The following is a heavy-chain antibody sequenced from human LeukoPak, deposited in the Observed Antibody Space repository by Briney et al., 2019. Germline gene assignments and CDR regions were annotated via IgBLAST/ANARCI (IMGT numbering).Heavy chain of an antibody. D-gene: IGHD6-6*01. V-gene: IGHV4-39*07. J-gene: IGHJ4*02. Sequence: SETLSLTCTVSGGSISSSSYYWGWIRQPPGKGLEWIGSIYYSGSTYYNPSLKSRVTISVDTSKNQFSLKLSSVTAADTAVYYCARVPQLVPDYWGQGTLITVSS. CDR1: GGSISSSSYY. CDR2: IYYSGST. CDR3: ARVPQLVPDY.